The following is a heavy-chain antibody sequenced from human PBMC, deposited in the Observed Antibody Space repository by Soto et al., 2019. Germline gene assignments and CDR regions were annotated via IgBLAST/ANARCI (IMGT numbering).Heavy chain of an antibody. D-gene: IGHD3-16*02. J-gene: IGHJ4*02. Sequence: QLQLQESGPGLVKPSETLSLTCTVSGGSISSSSYYWGWIRQPPGKGLEWIGSIYYSGSTYYNPSLKSRVTISVDTSKNQFSLKLSSVTAADTAVYYCARHPDYEYIWGSYPHTPFDYWGQGTLVTVSS. CDR3: ARHPDYEYIWGSYPHTPFDY. CDR1: GGSISSSSYY. V-gene: IGHV4-39*01. CDR2: IYYSGST.